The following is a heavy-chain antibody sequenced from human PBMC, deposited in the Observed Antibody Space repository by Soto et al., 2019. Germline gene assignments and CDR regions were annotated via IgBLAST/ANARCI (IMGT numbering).Heavy chain of an antibody. CDR1: GGSISSGGYY. CDR3: ASQATGWYPDY. J-gene: IGHJ4*02. Sequence: QVELQESGPGLVKPSQTLSLTCTVSGGSISSGGYYWSWVRQHPGKGLEWIGYIYDSRSTYYNPSLRSRVTISIDTSKNQFSLKLTSVTAADTAVYYCASQATGWYPDYWGQGTLVTVSS. CDR2: IYDSRST. V-gene: IGHV4-31*03. D-gene: IGHD6-19*01.